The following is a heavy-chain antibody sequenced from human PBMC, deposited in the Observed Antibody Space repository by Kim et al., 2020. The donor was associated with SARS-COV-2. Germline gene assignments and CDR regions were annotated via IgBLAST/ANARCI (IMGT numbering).Heavy chain of an antibody. V-gene: IGHV3-20*01. CDR2: INWNGGST. J-gene: IGHJ5*02. CDR3: ARLRYFESFVRWFDP. D-gene: IGHD3-9*01. CDR1: GFTFDDYG. Sequence: GGSLRLSCAASGFTFDDYGMSWVRQAPGKGLEWVSGINWNGGSTGYADSVKGRFTISRDNAKNSLYLQMNILRAEDTALYHCARLRYFESFVRWFDPWGQGTLVTVSS.